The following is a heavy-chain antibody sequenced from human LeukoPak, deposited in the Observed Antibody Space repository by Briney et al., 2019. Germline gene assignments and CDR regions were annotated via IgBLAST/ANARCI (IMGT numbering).Heavy chain of an antibody. CDR3: AREVGASEFDY. D-gene: IGHD1-26*01. J-gene: IGHJ4*02. CDR1: GFTFDDYA. Sequence: PGGSLRLSCAASGFTFDDYAMHWVRQAPGKGLEWVSGISWNSGSIGYADSVKGRFTISRDNAKYSLYLQMNSLRAEDTAVYYCAREVGASEFDYWGQGTLVTVSS. V-gene: IGHV3-9*01. CDR2: ISWNSGSI.